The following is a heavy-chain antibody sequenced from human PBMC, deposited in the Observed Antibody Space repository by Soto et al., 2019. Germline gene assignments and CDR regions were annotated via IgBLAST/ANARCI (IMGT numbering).Heavy chain of an antibody. V-gene: IGHV5-51*01. D-gene: IGHD5-12*01. J-gene: IGHJ4*02. CDR3: ARYSGYDPNRAMPGGYYFDY. CDR2: IYPGDSGT. Sequence: GESLKISCRGFGYSFTTYWIGWVRQMPGKGLEWMGIIYPGDSGTRYSPSFQGQVTFSADKSISTAYMQWSSLKASDTAMYYCARYSGYDPNRAMPGGYYFDYWGLGTLVTVSS. CDR1: GYSFTTYW.